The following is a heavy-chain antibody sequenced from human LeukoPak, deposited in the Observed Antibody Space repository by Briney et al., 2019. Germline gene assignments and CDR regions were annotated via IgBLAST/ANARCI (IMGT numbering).Heavy chain of an antibody. V-gene: IGHV3-48*01. Sequence: GGSLRLSCAASGFTFSSYSMNWVRQAPGKGLEWVSYISTSSSPIYYADSAKGRFTISRDNARNSLYLQVNSLRAEDTAVYYCARQLYSSGWYWAFDYWGQGTLVTVSS. CDR2: ISTSSSPI. J-gene: IGHJ4*02. CDR3: ARQLYSSGWYWAFDY. CDR1: GFTFSSYS. D-gene: IGHD6-19*01.